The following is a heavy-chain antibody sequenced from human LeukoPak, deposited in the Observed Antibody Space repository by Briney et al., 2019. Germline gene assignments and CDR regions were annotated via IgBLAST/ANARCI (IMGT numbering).Heavy chain of an antibody. Sequence: SETLSLTCTVSGGSISSSSYYWGWIRQPPGKGLEWIGSIYYSGSTYYNPSLKSRVTISVDTSKNQSSLKLSSVTAADTAVYYCARRARGALRSAFDIWGQGTMVTVSS. V-gene: IGHV4-39*01. CDR2: IYYSGST. J-gene: IGHJ3*02. CDR3: ARRARGALRSAFDI. CDR1: GGSISSSSYY. D-gene: IGHD3-10*01.